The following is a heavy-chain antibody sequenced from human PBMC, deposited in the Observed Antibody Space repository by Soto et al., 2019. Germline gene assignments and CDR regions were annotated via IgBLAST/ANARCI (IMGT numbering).Heavy chain of an antibody. CDR2: IYHSGST. Sequence: PSETLSLTCAVSGGSISSGGYSWSWIRQPPGKGLEWIGYIYHSGSTYYNPSLKSRVTISVDRSKNQFSLKLSSVTAADTAVYYCARGKIVNSSRRLPWFEPWGQGTLVTVSS. J-gene: IGHJ5*02. CDR1: GGSISSGGYS. CDR3: ARGKIVNSSRRLPWFEP. D-gene: IGHD6-13*01. V-gene: IGHV4-30-2*01.